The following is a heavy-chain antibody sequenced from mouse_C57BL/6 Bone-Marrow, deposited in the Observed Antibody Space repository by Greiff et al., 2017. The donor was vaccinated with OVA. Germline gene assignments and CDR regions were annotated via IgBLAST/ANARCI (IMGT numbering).Heavy chain of an antibody. CDR3: ARNSLSFDY. V-gene: IGHV1-22*01. J-gene: IGHJ2*01. Sequence: DVQLQESGPELVKPGASVKMSCKASGYTFTDYNMHWVKQSHGKSLEWIGYINPNNGGTSYNQKFKGKATLTVNKSSSTAYMELRSLTSEDSAVYYCARNSLSFDYWGQGTTLTVSS. CDR2: INPNNGGT. CDR1: GYTFTDYN.